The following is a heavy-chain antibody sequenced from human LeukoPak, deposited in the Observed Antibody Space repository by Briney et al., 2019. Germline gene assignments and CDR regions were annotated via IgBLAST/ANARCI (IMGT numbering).Heavy chain of an antibody. CDR1: GGSISSGDYY. CDR3: ARESGSNYYMDV. CDR2: IYYSGST. J-gene: IGHJ6*03. V-gene: IGHV4-30-4*08. D-gene: IGHD5-12*01. Sequence: SQTLSLTCTVSGGSISSGDYYWSWIRQPPGKGLEWIGYIYYSGSTYYNPSLKSRVTISVDTSKNQFSLKLSSVTAADTAVYYCARESGSNYYMDVWGKGTTVTVSS.